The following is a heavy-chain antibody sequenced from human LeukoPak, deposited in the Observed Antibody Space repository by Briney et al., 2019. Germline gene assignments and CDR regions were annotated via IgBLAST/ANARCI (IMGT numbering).Heavy chain of an antibody. D-gene: IGHD3-9*01. CDR1: GFVVTSAY. CDR3: AISTHYDILTGYYRGAFDI. V-gene: IGHV3-53*01. CDR2: IYSGGST. Sequence: GGSLRLSCAASGFVVTSAYMSWVRQAPGKGLEWVAFIYSGGSTYYADSVKGRFTISRDNSKNTPYLQMNSLRAEDTAVYYCAISTHYDILTGYYRGAFDIWGQGTMVTVSS. J-gene: IGHJ3*02.